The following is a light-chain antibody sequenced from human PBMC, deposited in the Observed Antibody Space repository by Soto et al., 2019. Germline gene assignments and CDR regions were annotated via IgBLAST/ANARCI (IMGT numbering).Light chain of an antibody. V-gene: IGKV3-20*01. Sequence: EIVLTQSPRTLSLSPGETATLSCRASQSLSGNSLVWYQQKGGQAPRLLIFGASRRATGIPDRFSGGGSETDFTLTITALQPEDFGMYYCQNYRDSSWTFGQGTKVDIK. CDR2: GAS. CDR3: QNYRDSSWT. J-gene: IGKJ1*01. CDR1: QSLSGNS.